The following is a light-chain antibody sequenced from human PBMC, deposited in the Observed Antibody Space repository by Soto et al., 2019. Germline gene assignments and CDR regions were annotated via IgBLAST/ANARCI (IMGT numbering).Light chain of an antibody. V-gene: IGLV2-23*01. J-gene: IGLJ1*01. Sequence: QSALTQPASVSGSPGQSIAISCTGTSSDVGYYNVVSWYQQHPGKAPKLMIYEASKRPSGVSNRFSGSKSGNTASLTIAGLQAEDEADYYCCSYADSSTYVFGTGTKLTVL. CDR3: CSYADSSTYV. CDR2: EAS. CDR1: SSDVGYYNV.